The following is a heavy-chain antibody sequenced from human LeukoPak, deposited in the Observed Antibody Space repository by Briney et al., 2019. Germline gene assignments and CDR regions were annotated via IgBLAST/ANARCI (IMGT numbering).Heavy chain of an antibody. CDR3: ARYSSGWDAFDI. CDR2: ISSNGGST. Sequence: GGSLRLSCAASGFTFSSYAMHWVRQAPGKGLEYVSAISSNGGSTYYANSVKGRFTISRDNSKNTLYLQMGSLRAEDMAVYYCARYSSGWDAFDIWGQGTMVTVSS. V-gene: IGHV3-64*01. J-gene: IGHJ3*02. D-gene: IGHD6-19*01. CDR1: GFTFSSYA.